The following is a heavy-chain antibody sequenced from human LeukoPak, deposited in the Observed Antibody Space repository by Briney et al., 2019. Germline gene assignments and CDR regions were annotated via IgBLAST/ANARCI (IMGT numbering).Heavy chain of an antibody. Sequence: PGGSLRLSCAASGFTFSSYAMSWVRQAPGKGLEWVSAISGSSGSTYYADSVKGRFTISRDNSKNTLYLQMNGLRAEDTAVYYCARGGKGDGYNYFHYYYYYGMDVWGRGTTVTVSS. CDR2: ISGSSGST. V-gene: IGHV3-23*01. J-gene: IGHJ6*02. CDR1: GFTFSSYA. CDR3: ARGGKGDGYNYFHYYYYYGMDV. D-gene: IGHD5-24*01.